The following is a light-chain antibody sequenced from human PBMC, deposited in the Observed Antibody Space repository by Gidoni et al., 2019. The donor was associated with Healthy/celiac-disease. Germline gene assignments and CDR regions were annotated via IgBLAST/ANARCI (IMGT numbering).Light chain of an antibody. J-gene: IGKJ1*01. CDR3: QKSYSTPT. CDR2: AAS. V-gene: IGKV1-39*01. Sequence: SASVGDRVTITCRASQSISSYLNWYQQKPGKAPKLLIYAASSLQSGVPSRFSGSGSGTDFTLTISSLQPEDFATYYCQKSYSTPTFGQGTKVEIK. CDR1: QSISSY.